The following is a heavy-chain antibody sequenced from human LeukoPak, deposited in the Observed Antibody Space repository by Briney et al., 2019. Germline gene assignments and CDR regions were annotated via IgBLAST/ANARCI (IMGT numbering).Heavy chain of an antibody. CDR2: IIPILGIA. J-gene: IGHJ6*02. V-gene: IGHV1-69*04. CDR1: GGTFSSYA. D-gene: IGHD1-26*01. CDR3: ARWGLEYYYYGMDV. Sequence: SVKVSCKASGGTFSSYAISWVRQAPGQGLEWMGRIIPILGIANYAQKLQGRVTITADKSTSTAYMELSSLRSEDTAVYYCARWGLEYYYYGMDVWGQGTTVTVSS.